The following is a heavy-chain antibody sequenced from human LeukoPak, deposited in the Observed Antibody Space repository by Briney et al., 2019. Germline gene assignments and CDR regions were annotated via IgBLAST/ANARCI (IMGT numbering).Heavy chain of an antibody. J-gene: IGHJ4*02. CDR2: IYHSGST. CDR1: GGSISSGGYS. Sequence: SETLSLTCAVSGGSISSGGYSGSWIRQPPGKGLEWIGYIYHSGSTYYNPSLKSRVTISVDRSKNQFSLKLSSVTAADTAVYYCARVVSYSSSWYSLDYWGQGTLVTVSS. V-gene: IGHV4-30-2*01. D-gene: IGHD6-13*01. CDR3: ARVVSYSSSWYSLDY.